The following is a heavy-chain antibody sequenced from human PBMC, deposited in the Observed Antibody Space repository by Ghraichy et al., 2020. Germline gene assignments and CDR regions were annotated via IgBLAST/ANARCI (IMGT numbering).Heavy chain of an antibody. D-gene: IGHD6-13*01. Sequence: SETLSLTCAVYGGSFSGYYWSWIRQPPGKGLEWIGEINNSGSTNYNPSLKSRVTISVDTSKNQFSLKLSSVTAADTAVYYCATSGAAAGPDYWGQGTLVTVSS. CDR3: ATSGAAAGPDY. CDR2: INNSGST. V-gene: IGHV4-34*01. CDR1: GGSFSGYY. J-gene: IGHJ4*02.